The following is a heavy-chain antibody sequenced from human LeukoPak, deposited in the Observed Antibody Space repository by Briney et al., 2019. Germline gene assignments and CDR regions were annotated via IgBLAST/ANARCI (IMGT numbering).Heavy chain of an antibody. J-gene: IGHJ4*02. CDR2: IYYSGST. CDR1: GASISGSGYY. V-gene: IGHV4-39*07. CDR3: ARGFGNFDY. D-gene: IGHD3-10*01. Sequence: SETLSLTCAVSGASISGSGYYWGWIRQPPGKGLEWIGNIYYSGSTYYNASLQSRVTISIDTSKNQFSLKLSSVTAADTAVYYCARGFGNFDYWGQGTLVTVSS.